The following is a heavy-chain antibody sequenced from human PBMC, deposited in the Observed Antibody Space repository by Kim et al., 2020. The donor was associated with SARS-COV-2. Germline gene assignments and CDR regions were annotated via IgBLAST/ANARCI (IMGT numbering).Heavy chain of an antibody. D-gene: IGHD3-10*01. CDR2: INHSGST. Sequence: SETLSLTCAVYGGSFSGYYWSWIRQPPGKGLEWIGEINHSGSTNYNPALKSRVTISVDTSKNQFPLKLSSVTAADTAVYYCDRRHMVREWRRTTIPHFGYWGQGTLVTVSS. V-gene: IGHV4-34*01. CDR3: DRRHMVREWRRTTIPHFGY. J-gene: IGHJ4*02. CDR1: GGSFSGYY.